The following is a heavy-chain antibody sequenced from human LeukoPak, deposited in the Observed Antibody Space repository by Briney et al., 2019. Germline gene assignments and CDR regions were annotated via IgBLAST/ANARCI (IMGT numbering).Heavy chain of an antibody. CDR2: IYYSGST. D-gene: IGHD6-6*01. CDR1: GGSINNYY. Sequence: SETLSLTCTISGGSINNYYWSWIRQPPGKGLEWVGYIYYSGSTTYNPSLKSRVTISVDTSKNQFSLSLSSVTAADTAVYYCARHRPGPYDYWGQGTLVTVSS. CDR3: ARHRPGPYDY. V-gene: IGHV4-59*08. J-gene: IGHJ4*02.